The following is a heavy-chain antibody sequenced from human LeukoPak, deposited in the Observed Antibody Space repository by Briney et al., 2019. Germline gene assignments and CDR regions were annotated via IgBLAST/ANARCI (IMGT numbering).Heavy chain of an antibody. CDR1: GGAISSRDYC. CDR2: TYHRENP. V-gene: IGHV4-30-4*01. J-gene: IGHJ5*02. Sequence: SETLSLTCTVSGGAISSRDYCWSWIRQHPGKALEWIAYTYHRENPFHKPPLKRRVTTSVDTAKNQFSLKLSAMTAADTPVYYCARLVCASANCYAPSHLHLWGKGILHIVSS. D-gene: IGHD2-2*01. CDR3: ARLVCASANCYAPSHLHL.